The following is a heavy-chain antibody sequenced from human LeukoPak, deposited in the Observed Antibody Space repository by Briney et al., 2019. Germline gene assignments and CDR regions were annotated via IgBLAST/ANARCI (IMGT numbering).Heavy chain of an antibody. J-gene: IGHJ5*02. CDR1: VGSISSGGYS. V-gene: IGHV4-30-2*01. CDR2: IYHSGST. Sequence: PSQTLSLTCAVSVGSISSGGYSWSWIRQPPGKGLEWIGDIYHSGSTYYNPSLKSRVTISVDRSKYQFSLKLSSVTAADTALYYCARGITMVRGVDFNWFDPWGQGTLVTVSS. D-gene: IGHD3-10*01. CDR3: ARGITMVRGVDFNWFDP.